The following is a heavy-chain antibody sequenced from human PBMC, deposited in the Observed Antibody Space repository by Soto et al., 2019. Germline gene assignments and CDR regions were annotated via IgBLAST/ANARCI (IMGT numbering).Heavy chain of an antibody. V-gene: IGHV3-30*18. CDR2: ILYDGSDK. D-gene: IGHD3-22*01. J-gene: IGHJ4*02. CDR1: GFTFGNYG. Sequence: GGSLRLSCAASGFTFGNYGLHCVRQPPGKGLEWMSSILYDGSDKYYADSVKGRFTISRDGSKTTLYLQMDSLRPEDTAVYYCAKFPTPDISVYHPKNPFDYWGQEPLVPVSS. CDR3: AKFPTPDISVYHPKNPFDY.